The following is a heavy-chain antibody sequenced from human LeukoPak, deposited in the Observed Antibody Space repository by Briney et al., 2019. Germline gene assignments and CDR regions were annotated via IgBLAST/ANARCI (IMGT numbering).Heavy chain of an antibody. CDR1: GGSFSGYY. CDR3: ARGYCSGGSCYSGWYYYYYMDV. J-gene: IGHJ6*03. V-gene: IGHV4-34*01. Sequence: SETLSLTCAVYGGSFSGYYWSWIRQPPGKGLEWIGEINHSGSTNYNPSLKSRVTISVDTSKNQFSLKLSSATAAHTAVYYCARGYCSGGSCYSGWYYYYYMDVWGKGTTVTVSS. D-gene: IGHD2-15*01. CDR2: INHSGST.